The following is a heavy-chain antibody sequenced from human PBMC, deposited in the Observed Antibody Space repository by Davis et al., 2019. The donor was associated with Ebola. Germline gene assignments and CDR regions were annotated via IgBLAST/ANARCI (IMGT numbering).Heavy chain of an antibody. J-gene: IGHJ4*02. CDR1: GFTLSSYS. V-gene: IGHV3-48*04. CDR3: ARDLEDC. CDR2: ISSSTSTI. Sequence: PGGSLRLSCAASGFTLSSYSMNWVRQAPGKGLEWVSYISSSTSTIYYADSVKGRFTISRDNAKNSLYLQMNTLRAEDTAVYYCARDLEDCWGQGTLVTVSS.